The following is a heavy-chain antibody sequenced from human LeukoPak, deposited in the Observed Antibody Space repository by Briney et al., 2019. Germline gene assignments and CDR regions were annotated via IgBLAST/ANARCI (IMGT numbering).Heavy chain of an antibody. CDR3: ARNMNGGFDY. V-gene: IGHV3-23*01. D-gene: IGHD1-1*01. CDR2: ISGSGGST. CDR1: GFTFSSYA. Sequence: RGSLRLSCAASGFTFSSYAMSWVRQAPGKGLEWVSAISGSGGSTYYADSVKGRFTISRDNAKNSLYLQMNSLRAEDTALYYCARNMNGGFDYWGQGTLVTVSS. J-gene: IGHJ4*02.